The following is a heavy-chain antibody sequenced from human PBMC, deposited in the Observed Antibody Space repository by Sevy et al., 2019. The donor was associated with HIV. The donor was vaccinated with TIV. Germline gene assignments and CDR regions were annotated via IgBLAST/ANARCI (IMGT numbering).Heavy chain of an antibody. D-gene: IGHD6-6*01. Sequence: GGSLRLSCAASGFTFSSYGMHWVRQTPTKGLEWMAVIWYDGSNKNYADSVKGRFTISRDNSKNMLDLQMNSLRPEDTAVYYCSRGKAALPGYYHGMDVWGQGTTVTVSS. J-gene: IGHJ6*02. CDR1: GFTFSSYG. CDR2: IWYDGSNK. CDR3: SRGKAALPGYYHGMDV. V-gene: IGHV3-33*08.